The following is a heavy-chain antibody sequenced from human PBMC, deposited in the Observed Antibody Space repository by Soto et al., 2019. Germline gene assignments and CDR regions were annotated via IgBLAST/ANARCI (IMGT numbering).Heavy chain of an antibody. J-gene: IGHJ2*01. V-gene: IGHV3-30-3*01. D-gene: IGHD4-17*01. CDR2: ISSDGNNN. Sequence: QVQLEESGGGVVQPGRSLRLSCAASGFTFSSYALLWVRQAPGKGLEWVAVISSDGNNNHHADSVKGRITISRDKSTTAPYLQLNSLRADDRAVYYCSRVPGYGGFDWDCELWGRGTLVTVSS. CDR3: SRVPGYGGFDWDCEL. CDR1: GFTFSSYA.